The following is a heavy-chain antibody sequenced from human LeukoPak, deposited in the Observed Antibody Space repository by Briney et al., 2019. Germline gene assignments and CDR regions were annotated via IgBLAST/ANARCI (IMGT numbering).Heavy chain of an antibody. CDR1: GGSISSSSYY. V-gene: IGHV4-39*01. D-gene: IGHD3-22*01. CDR2: IYYSGST. Sequence: SETLSLTCTVSGGSISSSSYYWGWIRQPPGKGLEWIGGIYYSGSTYYNPSLKSRVTISVDTSKNQFSLKLSSVTAADTAVYYCARHPEITTIVVALDAFDIWGQGTMVTVSS. J-gene: IGHJ3*02. CDR3: ARHPEITTIVVALDAFDI.